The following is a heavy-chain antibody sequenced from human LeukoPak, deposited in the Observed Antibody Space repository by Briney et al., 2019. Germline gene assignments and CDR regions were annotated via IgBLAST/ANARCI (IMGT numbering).Heavy chain of an antibody. CDR3: ARDWVKTYYYGSGSQPLDY. V-gene: IGHV1-3*01. Sequence: ASVKVSCKASGYTFTSYAMHWVRQAPGQRMEWMGWINASNGNTKYSQKFQGRVTITRDTSASTAYMVLSSLRSEDTAVYYCARDWVKTYYYGSGSQPLDYWGQGTLVTVSS. D-gene: IGHD3-10*01. CDR1: GYTFTSYA. CDR2: INASNGNT. J-gene: IGHJ4*02.